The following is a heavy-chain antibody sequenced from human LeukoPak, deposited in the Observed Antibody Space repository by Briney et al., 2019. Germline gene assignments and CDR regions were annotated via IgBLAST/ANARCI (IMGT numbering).Heavy chain of an antibody. CDR3: ARDPRSSGYLFYFDY. J-gene: IGHJ4*02. CDR2: IYYSGST. CDR1: GYSNSSGYY. V-gene: IGHV4-61*01. Sequence: SETLSPTCTVSGYSNSSGYYWGWIRRPPGKGLEWIGYIYYSGSTNYNPSLKSRVTISVDTSKNQFSLKLSSVTAADTAVYYCARDPRSSGYLFYFDYWGRGTLVTVPS. D-gene: IGHD3-22*01.